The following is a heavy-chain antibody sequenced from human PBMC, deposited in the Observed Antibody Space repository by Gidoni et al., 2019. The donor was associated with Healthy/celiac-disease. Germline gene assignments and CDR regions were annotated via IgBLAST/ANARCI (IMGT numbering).Heavy chain of an antibody. J-gene: IGHJ4*02. V-gene: IGHV4-31*03. CDR3: ARDNCSGASCYFDY. D-gene: IGHD2-15*01. CDR2: IHYSGST. Sequence: QVQLQESGPGLVKPAQTLSLTCTVSGGPISSGDYYWNWIRQHPGKGLEWIGYIHYSGSTYYNPSLKSRITISIDTSKNQFSLKLSSVTAADTALYYCARDNCSGASCYFDYWGQGTLVTVSS. CDR1: GGPISSGDYY.